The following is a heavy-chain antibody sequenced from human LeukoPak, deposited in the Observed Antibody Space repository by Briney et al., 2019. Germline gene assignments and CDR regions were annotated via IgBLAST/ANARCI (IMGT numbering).Heavy chain of an antibody. CDR1: GFTVSSKY. V-gene: IGHV3-64*01. CDR3: ARAIHSSGYPPVDY. D-gene: IGHD3-22*01. Sequence: PGGSLSLSCAASGFTVSSKYMSWVRQAPGKGLEYVSAISSNGGTTYYANSVKGGFTISRDNSKNTLYLQMGSLRAEDMAVYYCARAIHSSGYPPVDYWGQGTLVTVSS. CDR2: ISSNGGTT. J-gene: IGHJ4*02.